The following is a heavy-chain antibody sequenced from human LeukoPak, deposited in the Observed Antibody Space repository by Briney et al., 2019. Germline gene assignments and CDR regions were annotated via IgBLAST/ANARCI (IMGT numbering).Heavy chain of an antibody. V-gene: IGHV3-48*02. CDR2: ISSSTNTI. D-gene: IGHD4-23*01. CDR1: GFSFSMYW. CDR3: ARGGYGANDDAFDI. J-gene: IGHJ3*02. Sequence: PGGSLRLSCAASGFSFSMYWMTWVRQAPGKGLEWVSYISSSTNTIYYADSVKGRFTISRDNAKNSLFLQMNSLRDEDTAVYYCARGGYGANDDAFDIWGQGAMVTVSS.